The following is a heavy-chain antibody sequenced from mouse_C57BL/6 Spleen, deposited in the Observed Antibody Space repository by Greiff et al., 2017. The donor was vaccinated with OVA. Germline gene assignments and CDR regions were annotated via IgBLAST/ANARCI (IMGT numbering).Heavy chain of an antibody. V-gene: IGHV1-61*01. J-gene: IGHJ1*03. D-gene: IGHD1-1*01. Sequence: VQLQQPGAELVRPGSSVKLSCKASGYTFTSYWMDWVKQRPGQGLEWIGNIYPSDSETHYNQKFKDKATLSVDKSSSTAYMQLSSLTSEDSAVYYCARKGVTTVVARYFEVWGTGTTVTASS. CDR1: GYTFTSYW. CDR3: ARKGVTTVVARYFEV. CDR2: IYPSDSET.